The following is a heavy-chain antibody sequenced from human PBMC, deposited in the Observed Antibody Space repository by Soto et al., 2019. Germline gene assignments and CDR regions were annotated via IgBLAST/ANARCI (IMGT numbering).Heavy chain of an antibody. CDR3: ARSQRGRTAFTFDY. V-gene: IGHV4-61*01. D-gene: IGHD3-16*01. Sequence: SETLSLTCAVSGDSVSNDNYYWSWIRQPPGKGLEWIGYIYYSGTTNYNSYLKSRLSLSVDMSKNQFSLKLASVTAADTAVYFCARSQRGRTAFTFDYWGQGALVTVSS. CDR2: IYYSGTT. CDR1: GDSVSNDNYY. J-gene: IGHJ4*02.